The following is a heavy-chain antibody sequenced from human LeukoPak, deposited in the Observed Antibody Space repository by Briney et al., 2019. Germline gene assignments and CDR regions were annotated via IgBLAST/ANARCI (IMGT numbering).Heavy chain of an antibody. J-gene: IGHJ3*02. CDR2: ISDSGGGT. CDR3: ARGLPHDAFDI. CDR1: GITLNNYG. V-gene: IGHV3-23*01. Sequence: PGGSLRLSCAASGITLNNYGMTWVRQAPGKGLEWVAGISDSGGGTKYADSVKGRFTISRDNPKNTLYLQMNSLRAEDTAVYYCARGLPHDAFDIWGQGTMVTVSS.